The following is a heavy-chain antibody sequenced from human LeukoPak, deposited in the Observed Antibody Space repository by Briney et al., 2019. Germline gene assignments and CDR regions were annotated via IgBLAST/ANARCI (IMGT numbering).Heavy chain of an antibody. CDR3: ASHSYCSGGSCYPGLDAFDI. J-gene: IGHJ3*02. CDR2: IIPIFGTA. Sequence: SVKVSCKASGGTFSSYAISWVRQAPGQGLEWMGGIIPIFGTANYAQKFQGRVTITADKSTSTAYMELSSLRSEDTAAYYCASHSYCSGGSCYPGLDAFDIWGQGTMVTVSS. V-gene: IGHV1-69*06. CDR1: GGTFSSYA. D-gene: IGHD2-15*01.